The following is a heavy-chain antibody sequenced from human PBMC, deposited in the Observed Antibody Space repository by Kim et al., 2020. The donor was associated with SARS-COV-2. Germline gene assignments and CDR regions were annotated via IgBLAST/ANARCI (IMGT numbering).Heavy chain of an antibody. CDR3: ARGVRYYGSSGYYSVGPYFDL. Sequence: GGSLRLSCAASGFTFSSYDMHWVRQAPGKGLEWVSAIGTATDTYSPGSVTRRFTISRENAKNSLYLQMNRLRAGQTAVYYCARGVRYYGSSGYYSVGPYFDLWGRGTLVTVSS. J-gene: IGHJ2*01. D-gene: IGHD3-22*01. CDR2: IGTATDT. CDR1: GFTFSSYD. V-gene: IGHV3-13*01.